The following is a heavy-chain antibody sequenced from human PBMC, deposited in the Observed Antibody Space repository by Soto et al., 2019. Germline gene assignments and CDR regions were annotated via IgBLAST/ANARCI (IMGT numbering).Heavy chain of an antibody. D-gene: IGHD3-3*01. V-gene: IGHV3-30*03. CDR3: ATNDWDY. CDR2: VSSDGSNK. Sequence: PGGSLRLSCADSGFTFSSYAMHWVRQAPGKGLEWVAVVSSDGSNKWYADSVKGRFTISRDNSKNTLYLQMSSLRADDTAIYFCATNDWDYWGQGTLVTV. CDR1: GFTFSSYA. J-gene: IGHJ4*02.